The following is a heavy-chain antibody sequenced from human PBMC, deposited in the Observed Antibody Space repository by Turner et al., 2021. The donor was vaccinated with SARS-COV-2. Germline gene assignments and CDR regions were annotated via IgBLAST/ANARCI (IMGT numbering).Heavy chain of an antibody. Sequence: EVQLMESGGGLVQPGGSLRLSCAASGFTFSSYWMGWVRQAPGKGLEWVANMNQDRSEKYYVDSVKGRFTISRDNAKNSLYLQMNSLRAEDTALYYCARAVAGLLFDYWGQGTLVTVSS. J-gene: IGHJ4*02. CDR1: GFTFSSYW. D-gene: IGHD6-19*01. CDR2: MNQDRSEK. V-gene: IGHV3-7*04. CDR3: ARAVAGLLFDY.